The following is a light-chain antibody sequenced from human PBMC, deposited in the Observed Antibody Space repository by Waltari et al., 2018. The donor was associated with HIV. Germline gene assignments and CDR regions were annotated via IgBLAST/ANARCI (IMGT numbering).Light chain of an antibody. CDR2: RNS. CDR1: SSNIGENY. V-gene: IGLV1-47*01. J-gene: IGLJ3*02. Sequence: QSALTQPPSTSGTPGQPVAIPCSGSSSNIGENYVSWYQQLPGTAPKLLIYRNSQRPSGVRDRFSGSKSGTSASLAINDLRSEDEAEYHCAAWDDSPSGWVFGGGTNLTVL. CDR3: AAWDDSPSGWV.